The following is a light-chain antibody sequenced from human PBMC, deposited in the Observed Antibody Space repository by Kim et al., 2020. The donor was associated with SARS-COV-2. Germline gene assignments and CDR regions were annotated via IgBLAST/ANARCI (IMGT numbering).Light chain of an antibody. J-gene: IGKJ1*01. V-gene: IGKV3-15*01. CDR3: QQYNNWWT. Sequence: SVFRGERATLSCRASQSFRSNLRWYQQKPGQAPRLLIYGASTRATGIPARVSGSGSGTEFTLTIRSLQSEDVAVYYCQQYNNWWTFGQGTKVDIK. CDR2: GAS. CDR1: QSFRSN.